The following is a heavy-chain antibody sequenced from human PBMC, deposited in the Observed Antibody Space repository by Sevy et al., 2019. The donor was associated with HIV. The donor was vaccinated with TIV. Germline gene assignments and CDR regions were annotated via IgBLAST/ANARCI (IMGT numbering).Heavy chain of an antibody. V-gene: IGHV1-58*01. D-gene: IGHD3-3*01. J-gene: IGHJ5*02. CDR2: IVVGSGST. CDR1: AFTFSTSA. Sequence: ASVKVSCKASAFTFSTSAVQWVRQSRGQRLEWIGWIVVGSGSTNYAQKFQGGVTFTRDMSTNTAYMEMSSLRSDDTAVYYCAATTDTIFGVVLMNNWFDPWGQGTLVTVSS. CDR3: AATTDTIFGVVLMNNWFDP.